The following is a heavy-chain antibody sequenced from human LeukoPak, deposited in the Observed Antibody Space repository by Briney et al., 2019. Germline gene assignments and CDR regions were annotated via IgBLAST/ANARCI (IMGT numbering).Heavy chain of an antibody. V-gene: IGHV1-8*01. D-gene: IGHD2-21*01. CDR2: MNPTSGDT. Sequence: GASVKVSCKASGYMFSDYDVNWVRQAPGQGLEWMGWMNPTSGDTGYAQKFQGRVTMTRSMSKNTAYMELSRLRSEDTAVYFCARVVMKAFYYYYMDVWGKGTTIIISS. CDR1: GYMFSDYD. J-gene: IGHJ6*03. CDR3: ARVVMKAFYYYYMDV.